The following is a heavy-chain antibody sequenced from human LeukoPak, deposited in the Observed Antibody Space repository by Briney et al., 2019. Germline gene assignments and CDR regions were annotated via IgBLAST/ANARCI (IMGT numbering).Heavy chain of an antibody. CDR1: GGSISSGGYS. V-gene: IGHV4-30-2*01. D-gene: IGHD3-3*01. Sequence: SETLSLTCAVSGGSISSGGYSWSWIRQPPGKGLEWIGYIYHSGSTYYNPSLKSRVTISVDRSKNQFSLKLSSVTAADTAVYYCARGITIFGVVIRAFDYWGQGTLVTVSS. CDR3: ARGITIFGVVIRAFDY. CDR2: IYHSGST. J-gene: IGHJ4*02.